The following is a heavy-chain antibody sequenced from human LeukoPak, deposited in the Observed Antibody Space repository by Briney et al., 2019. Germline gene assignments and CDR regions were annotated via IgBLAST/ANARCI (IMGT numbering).Heavy chain of an antibody. D-gene: IGHD5-24*01. V-gene: IGHV1-2*02. Sequence: ASVKVSCKASGYTFTGYYIHWVRQAPGHGLEWMGWINPNSGGTNYAQKLQGRVTMTTDTSTSTAYMELRSLRSDDTAVYYCASLRRDAYYGMDVWGQGTTVTVSS. CDR3: ASLRRDAYYGMDV. CDR2: INPNSGGT. J-gene: IGHJ6*02. CDR1: GYTFTGYY.